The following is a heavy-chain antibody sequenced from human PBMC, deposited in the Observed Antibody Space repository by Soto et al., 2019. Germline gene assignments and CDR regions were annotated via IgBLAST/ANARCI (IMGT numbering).Heavy chain of an antibody. J-gene: IGHJ4*02. D-gene: IGHD1-26*01. V-gene: IGHV1-18*01. Sequence: QVQLVQSVAELKNPGASVKVSFNASGDTFTSYGISWVRQAPGQGLEWMGWISTYNGNTNYAQKLQARVTMTTDTSTRTAYMELRSLRSDDTAVYYCARDRALELGDYWVPGTLVTVSS. CDR3: ARDRALELGDY. CDR2: ISTYNGNT. CDR1: GDTFTSYG.